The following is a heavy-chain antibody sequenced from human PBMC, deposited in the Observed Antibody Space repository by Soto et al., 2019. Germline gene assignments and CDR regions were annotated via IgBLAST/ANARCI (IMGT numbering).Heavy chain of an antibody. CDR1: GGSISSGGYY. Sequence: PSETLSLTCTVSGGSISSGGYYLSWVRPHPGKGLEWIGYIYDSGSTYYNPSLKSRVTISIDTSKNQFSLKLTSVTAADTAVYYCASQATGWYPDYWGQGTLVTVSS. CDR3: ASQATGWYPDY. D-gene: IGHD6-19*01. CDR2: IYDSGST. J-gene: IGHJ4*02. V-gene: IGHV4-31*03.